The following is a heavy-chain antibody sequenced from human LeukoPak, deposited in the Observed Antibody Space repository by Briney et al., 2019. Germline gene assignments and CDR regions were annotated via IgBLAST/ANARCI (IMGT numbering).Heavy chain of an antibody. CDR1: GFTFSGYS. CDR3: AKDVGDHSFDI. Sequence: GGSLRLSCAASGFTFSGYSMNWVRQAPGKGLEWVSAISHSGDTIYYADSVKGRFTISRDNSQNTLYLQMNSLRAEDTAVYYCAKDVGDHSFDIWGQGTMVTVSS. J-gene: IGHJ3*02. V-gene: IGHV3-23*01. CDR2: ISHSGDTI. D-gene: IGHD2-15*01.